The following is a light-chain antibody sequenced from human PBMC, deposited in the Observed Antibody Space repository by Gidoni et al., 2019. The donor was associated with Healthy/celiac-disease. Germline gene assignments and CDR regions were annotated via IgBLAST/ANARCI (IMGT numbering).Light chain of an antibody. CDR3: QQYGNLPRT. Sequence: DIQMTQSPSSLSASVGDRVTITCQASQDISNYLNWYQQKPGKAPKLLIYDASNLETGVPSRFSGSGSGTDFTFTISSLQAEDIATYYCQQYGNLPRTFGQGTKLEIK. CDR2: DAS. V-gene: IGKV1-33*01. CDR1: QDISNY. J-gene: IGKJ2*01.